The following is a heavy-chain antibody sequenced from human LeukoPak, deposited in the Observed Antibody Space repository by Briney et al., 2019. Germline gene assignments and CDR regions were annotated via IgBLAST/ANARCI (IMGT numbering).Heavy chain of an antibody. V-gene: IGHV4-59*01. CDR2: IFYTGSA. CDR1: GGSISSYY. CDR3: ARCPSWSGYSFDY. J-gene: IGHJ4*02. D-gene: IGHD3-3*01. Sequence: PSETLSLTCTVSGGSISSYYWTWIRQPPRKGPEWIGYIFYTGSANYNPSLKSRVTISVDTSKNQFSLKLSSVTAADTAVYYCARCPSWSGYSFDYWGQGTLVTVSS.